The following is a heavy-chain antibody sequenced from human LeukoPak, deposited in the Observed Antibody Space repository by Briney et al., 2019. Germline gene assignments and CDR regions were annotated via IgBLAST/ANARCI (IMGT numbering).Heavy chain of an antibody. D-gene: IGHD3-22*01. CDR1: GFTFSSYG. Sequence: QPGGSLRLSCAASGFTFSSYGMHWVRQAPGKGLEWVAVISYDGSNEYYADSVKGRFTISRDNSKNTLYLQMNSLRAEDTAVYYCAKDWSSGYYYDYWGQGTLVTVSS. CDR3: AKDWSSGYYYDY. V-gene: IGHV3-30*18. CDR2: ISYDGSNE. J-gene: IGHJ4*02.